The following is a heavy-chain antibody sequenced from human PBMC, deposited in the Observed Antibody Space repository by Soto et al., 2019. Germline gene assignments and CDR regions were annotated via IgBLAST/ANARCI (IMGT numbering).Heavy chain of an antibody. CDR2: VSYDGRYT. V-gene: IGHV3-30*18. J-gene: IGHJ4*02. Sequence: QVQLVESGGGVVQPGRSLRLACVASGFIFSGHGMHWVRQVPGKGLEWVAVVSYDGRYTHYADSVKGGFTISRDNSKNKVYLQMNSLRGEDADRYYGAKDRTNSSSWPDYWGQGTLVTVSS. CDR1: GFIFSGHG. D-gene: IGHD6-13*01. CDR3: AKDRTNSSSWPDY.